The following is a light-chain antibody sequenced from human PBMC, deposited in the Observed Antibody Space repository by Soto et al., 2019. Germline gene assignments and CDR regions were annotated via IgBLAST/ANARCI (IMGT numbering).Light chain of an antibody. J-gene: IGKJ5*01. V-gene: IGKV1-9*01. CDR3: QQLNGFPIT. Sequence: DIQLTQSPSFLSASVGDRVTITCRASQDITNYLAWYQQKRGKAPELLIYAASTLPSGVPARFSGSGSGTEFTLTISGLQPEDFATYYCQQLNGFPITFGQGTRLDIQ. CDR1: QDITNY. CDR2: AAS.